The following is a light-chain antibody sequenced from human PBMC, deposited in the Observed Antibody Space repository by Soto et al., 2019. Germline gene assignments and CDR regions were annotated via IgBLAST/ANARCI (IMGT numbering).Light chain of an antibody. CDR2: KAS. CDR1: QSISSW. Sequence: DSHMTQSPSTLSASVGARGTITCRASQSISSWLAWYQQKPGKAPKVLIYKASGLQSGVPSKFSGSGSGTEVYLTISSLQPDDFANYYCQQYNSYSRTFGQGNKLEIK. CDR3: QQYNSYSRT. J-gene: IGKJ2*01. V-gene: IGKV1-5*03.